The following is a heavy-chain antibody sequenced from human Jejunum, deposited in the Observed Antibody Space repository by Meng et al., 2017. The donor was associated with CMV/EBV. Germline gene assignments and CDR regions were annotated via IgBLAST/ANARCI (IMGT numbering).Heavy chain of an antibody. D-gene: IGHD2-21*02. CDR3: AKDTVPDSRFNFDH. Sequence: GFVLIGDSMNWGRRGPGKGLDCVSIIYGGGSTKLYADSVQGRFTISRDDSKNMLYLQMDSLRVEDTALYFCAKDTVPDSRFNFDHWGRGTLVTVSS. CDR1: GFVLIGDS. V-gene: IGHV3-23*03. CDR2: IYGGGSTK. J-gene: IGHJ4*02.